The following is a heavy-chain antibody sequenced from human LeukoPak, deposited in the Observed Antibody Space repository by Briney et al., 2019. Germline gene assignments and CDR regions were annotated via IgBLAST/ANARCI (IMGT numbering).Heavy chain of an antibody. CDR2: ISGSGGST. D-gene: IGHD3-16*02. CDR1: GFTFSSYA. Sequence: GGSLRLSCAASGFTFSSYAMSWVRQAPGKGLEWVSAISGSGGSTYYADSVKGRFTISRDNSKNTLYLQMNSLRAEDTAVYYCASGPELSLTYYFDYWGQGTPVTVSS. V-gene: IGHV3-23*01. CDR3: ASGPELSLTYYFDY. J-gene: IGHJ4*02.